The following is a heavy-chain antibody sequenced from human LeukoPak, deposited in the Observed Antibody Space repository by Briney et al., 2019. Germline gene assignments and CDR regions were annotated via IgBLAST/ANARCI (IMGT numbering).Heavy chain of an antibody. CDR1: GESFSSYY. V-gene: IGHV4-34*01. Sequence: SETLSLTCAVYGESFSSYYWTWIRQPPGKGLEWIGEINHSGSTNYNPSLKSRVTISLDTSKNQFSLRLSSVTAADTAMYYCARGYRVVGATRPLYYFDYWGQGTLVTVSS. J-gene: IGHJ4*02. D-gene: IGHD1-26*01. CDR3: ARGYRVVGATRPLYYFDY. CDR2: INHSGST.